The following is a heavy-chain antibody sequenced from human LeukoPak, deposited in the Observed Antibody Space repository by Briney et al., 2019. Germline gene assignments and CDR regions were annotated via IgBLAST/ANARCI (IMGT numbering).Heavy chain of an antibody. CDR2: AHASGTT. V-gene: IGHV4-4*07. D-gene: IGHD5-18*01. Sequence: SETLPLTCSVSGFSISWYHWSWIRQSAERGLEWIGRAHASGTTNYNPSLKDRVTMSVDTPKNQMSLMLTSVTAADTAVYYCARDGLYSHGYSYFDYWGQGHLVTVSS. J-gene: IGHJ4*02. CDR3: ARDGLYSHGYSYFDY. CDR1: GFSISWYH.